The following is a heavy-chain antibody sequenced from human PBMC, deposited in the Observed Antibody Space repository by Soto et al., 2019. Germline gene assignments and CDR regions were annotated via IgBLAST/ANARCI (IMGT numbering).Heavy chain of an antibody. Sequence: QEQLVESGGGVVQPGMSLRLSCEGSGLTFRRHGMQWVRQSPGKGLEWLAVIWYYGSEQYYADSVKGRFTISRDNSKNMLYLQLNTLTVEDTAVYYCARWSNHKVVDPWGQGTMVTVS. J-gene: IGHJ5*02. CDR2: IWYYGSEQ. CDR3: ARWSNHKVVDP. CDR1: GLTFRRHG. D-gene: IGHD2-8*02. V-gene: IGHV3-33*03.